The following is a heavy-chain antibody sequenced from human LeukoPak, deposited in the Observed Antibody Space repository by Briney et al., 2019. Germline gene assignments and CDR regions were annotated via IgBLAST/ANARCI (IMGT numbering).Heavy chain of an antibody. J-gene: IGHJ4*02. Sequence: PGGSLRLSCAASGFTFSSYSMNWVRQAPGKGLEWVSSISSSSSYIYYADSVKGRFTISRDNAKNSLYLQMNSLRAEDTAVYYCASNCSSTSCYKDYWGQGTLVTVSS. CDR3: ASNCSSTSCYKDY. CDR1: GFTFSSYS. D-gene: IGHD2-2*02. V-gene: IGHV3-21*01. CDR2: ISSSSSYI.